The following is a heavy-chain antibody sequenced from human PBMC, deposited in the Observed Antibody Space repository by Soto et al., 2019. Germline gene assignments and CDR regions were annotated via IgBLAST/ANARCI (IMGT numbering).Heavy chain of an antibody. CDR3: ARRAETNGWNGFGADKYYVDF. Sequence: QVQLVQSGAEVRKPGASVKVSCEASGYTFTSYDIYWVRQATGQGLEWMGWMNPNTGNSGYAQKFQGRVTMTSDTSKSTAHMEVSSLRSEDTAVYYCARRAETNGWNGFGADKYYVDFWGQGTLVTVSS. D-gene: IGHD1-1*01. CDR2: MNPNTGNS. CDR1: GYTFTSYD. J-gene: IGHJ4*02. V-gene: IGHV1-8*01.